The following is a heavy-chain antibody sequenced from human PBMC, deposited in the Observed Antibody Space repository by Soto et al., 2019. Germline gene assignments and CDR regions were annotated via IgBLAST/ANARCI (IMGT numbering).Heavy chain of an antibody. D-gene: IGHD7-27*01. V-gene: IGHV4-34*01. J-gene: IGHJ4*02. Sequence: QVQLQQWGAGLLKPSETLSLTCAVYGGSFSGYYWSWIRQPPGKGLEWIGDINHSGSTNYNPSLKGRVTIPVDTSKNQFSLKLSSVTAADTAVYYCDRGWGRIFDYWGQGTLVTVSS. CDR2: INHSGST. CDR3: DRGWGRIFDY. CDR1: GGSFSGYY.